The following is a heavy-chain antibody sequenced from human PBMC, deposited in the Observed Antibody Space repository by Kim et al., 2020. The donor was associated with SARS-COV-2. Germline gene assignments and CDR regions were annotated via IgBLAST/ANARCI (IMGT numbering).Heavy chain of an antibody. Sequence: GGSLRLSCAASGFTFSSYSMYWVRQAPGKGLEWVSSISSSSSYIYYADSVKGRFTISRDNAKNSLYLQMNSLRAEDTAVYYCARDASLQAAGPLNWFDPWGQGTLVTVSS. J-gene: IGHJ5*02. CDR2: ISSSSSYI. CDR3: ARDASLQAAGPLNWFDP. CDR1: GFTFSSYS. V-gene: IGHV3-21*01. D-gene: IGHD6-13*01.